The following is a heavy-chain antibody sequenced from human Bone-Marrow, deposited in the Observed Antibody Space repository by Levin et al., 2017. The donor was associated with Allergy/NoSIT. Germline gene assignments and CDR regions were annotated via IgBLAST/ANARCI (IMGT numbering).Heavy chain of an antibody. CDR3: ARSSTVTTSWNY. D-gene: IGHD4-17*01. Sequence: PGGSLRLSCAASGFTFSSYAMHWVRQAPGKGLEWVAVISYDGSNKYYADSVKGRFTISRDNSKNTLYLQMNSLRAEDTAVYYCARSSTVTTSWNYWGQGTLVTVSS. J-gene: IGHJ4*02. CDR1: GFTFSSYA. CDR2: ISYDGSNK. V-gene: IGHV3-30-3*01.